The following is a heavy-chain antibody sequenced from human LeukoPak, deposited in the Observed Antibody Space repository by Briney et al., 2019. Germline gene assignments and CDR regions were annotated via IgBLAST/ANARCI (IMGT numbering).Heavy chain of an antibody. Sequence: GGSLRLSCAASGFTFSSYGMHWVRQAPGKGLEWVAVIWYDGSNKYCADSVKGRFTISRDNSKNTLYLQMNSLRAEDTAVYYCARGKSSDYDILTGKNWFDPWGQGTLVTVSS. V-gene: IGHV3-33*01. CDR1: GFTFSSYG. CDR3: ARGKSSDYDILTGKNWFDP. D-gene: IGHD3-9*01. J-gene: IGHJ5*02. CDR2: IWYDGSNK.